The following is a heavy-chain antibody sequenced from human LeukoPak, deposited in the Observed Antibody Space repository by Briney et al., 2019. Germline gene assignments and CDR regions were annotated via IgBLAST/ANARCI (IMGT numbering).Heavy chain of an antibody. CDR3: ARDQRKRFLFDP. CDR1: GFTFSSCW. J-gene: IGHJ5*02. V-gene: IGHV3-7*01. CDR2: IKQDGSEK. D-gene: IGHD3-3*01. Sequence: PGGSLRLSCAASGFTFSSCWMSWVRQAPGKGLEWVANIKQDGSEKYYVDSVKGRFTISRDNAKNSLYLQMNSLRAEDTAVYYCARDQRKRFLFDPWGQGTLVTVSS.